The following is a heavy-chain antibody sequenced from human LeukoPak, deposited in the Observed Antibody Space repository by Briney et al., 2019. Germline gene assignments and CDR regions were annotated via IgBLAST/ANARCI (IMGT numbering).Heavy chain of an antibody. J-gene: IGHJ3*02. CDR1: GGSISSYY. CDR2: IYTSGST. CDR3: ARGRRVYCSSTSCRKSAFDI. D-gene: IGHD2-2*01. V-gene: IGHV4-4*07. Sequence: SETLSLTCTVSGGSISSYYWSWIRQPAGKGLEWIGRIYTSGSTNYNPSLKSRVTMSVDTSKNQFSLKLSSVTAADTAVYYCARGRRVYCSSTSCRKSAFDIWGQGTMVTVSS.